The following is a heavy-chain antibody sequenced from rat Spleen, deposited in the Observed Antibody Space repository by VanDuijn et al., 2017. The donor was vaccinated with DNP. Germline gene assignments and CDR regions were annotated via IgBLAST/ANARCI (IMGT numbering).Heavy chain of an antibody. CDR1: GFTFSSFP. D-gene: IGHD1-5*01. Sequence: EVQLVESGGGLVQPGRSMKLSCAASGFTFSSFPMAWVRQAPTKGLEWVATISSGGGATYYRDSVKGRFTISRDNAKSTLYLQMNSLRSEDTATYYCTKVNLQLQRYYAMDAWGQGTSVTVSS. CDR3: TKVNLQLQRYYAMDA. J-gene: IGHJ4*01. CDR2: ISSGGGAT. V-gene: IGHV5-46*01.